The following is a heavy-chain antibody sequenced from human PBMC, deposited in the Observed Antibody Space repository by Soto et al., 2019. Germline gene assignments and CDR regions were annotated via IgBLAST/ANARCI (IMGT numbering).Heavy chain of an antibody. Sequence: GGLVKVSCKASGYTFTSYYMHWVRQAPGQGLEWMGIINPSGGSTSYAQKFQGRVTMTRDTSTSTVYMELSSLRSEDTAVYYCARDDSSGYYYSSVDYWGQGTLVTVSS. CDR3: ARDDSSGYYYSSVDY. J-gene: IGHJ4*02. CDR1: GYTFTSYY. D-gene: IGHD3-22*01. CDR2: INPSGGST. V-gene: IGHV1-46*01.